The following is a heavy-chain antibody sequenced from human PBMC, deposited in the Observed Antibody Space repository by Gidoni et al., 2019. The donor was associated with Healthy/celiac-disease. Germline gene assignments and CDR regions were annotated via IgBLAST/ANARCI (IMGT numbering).Heavy chain of an antibody. CDR2: IGTAGYT. Sequence: EVQLVESGGGLVQPGGSLRLSCAASGSTFSSYDMHWFRQATGKGLELVSAIGTAGYTYYPGSVKGRFTISRENAKNSLYLQMNSLRAEDTAVYYCARLAPYYDFWSGYPYYMDVWGKGTTVTVSS. CDR3: ARLAPYYDFWSGYPYYMDV. CDR1: GSTFSSYD. V-gene: IGHV3-13*01. J-gene: IGHJ6*03. D-gene: IGHD3-3*01.